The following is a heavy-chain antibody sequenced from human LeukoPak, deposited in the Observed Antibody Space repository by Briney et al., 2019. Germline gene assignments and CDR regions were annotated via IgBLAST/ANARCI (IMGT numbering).Heavy chain of an antibody. CDR1: GGTFSSYA. CDR3: ARGLGQLASLFDY. Sequence: SVKVSCKASGGTFSSYAISWVRQAPGRGLEWMGGIIPIFGTANYAQKFQGRVTITADESTSTAYMELSSLRSEDTAVYYRARGLGQLASLFDYWGQGTLVTVSS. V-gene: IGHV1-69*13. CDR2: IIPIFGTA. D-gene: IGHD6-6*01. J-gene: IGHJ4*02.